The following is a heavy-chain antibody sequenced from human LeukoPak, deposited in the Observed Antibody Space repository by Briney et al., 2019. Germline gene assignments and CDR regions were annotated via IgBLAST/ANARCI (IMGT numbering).Heavy chain of an antibody. D-gene: IGHD6-13*01. CDR3: ARGHLTHSTRAYDWFDP. Sequence: GASVKVSCKASGYTFTSYGISWVRQAPGQGLEWMGWISAYNGNTNYAQKLQGRVTMTTDTSTSTAYMELRSLRSDDTAVYYCARGHLTHSTRAYDWFDPWGQGTLVTVSS. CDR2: ISAYNGNT. V-gene: IGHV1-18*01. CDR1: GYTFTSYG. J-gene: IGHJ5*02.